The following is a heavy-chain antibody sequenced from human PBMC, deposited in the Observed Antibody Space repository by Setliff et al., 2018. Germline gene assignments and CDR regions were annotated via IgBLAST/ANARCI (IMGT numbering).Heavy chain of an antibody. J-gene: IGHJ6*03. CDR3: ARGSSYDKGWFPRTLYYYYYLDV. V-gene: IGHV4-34*01. CDR1: GESFSGHY. D-gene: IGHD6-19*01. Sequence: NPSETLSLTCAVYGESFSGHYWNWIRQPPGKGLEWIGEINDSGRSNYNPSLKSRLTMSVDTYKKQFSLTLTSVTAADTAVYYCARGSSYDKGWFPRTLYYYYYLDVWANGTTVTVSS. CDR2: INDSGRS.